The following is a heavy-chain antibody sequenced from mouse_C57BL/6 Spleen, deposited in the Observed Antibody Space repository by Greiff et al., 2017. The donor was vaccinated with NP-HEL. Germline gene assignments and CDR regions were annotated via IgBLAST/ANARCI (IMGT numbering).Heavy chain of an antibody. D-gene: IGHD1-1*01. J-gene: IGHJ1*03. CDR1: GYAFSSSW. V-gene: IGHV1-82*01. CDR3: ARDGSMYCYIDD. Sequence: QVQLQQSGPELVQPGASVKISCKASGYAFSSSWMNWVKQRPGKGLGWIGRLYPGDGDTNSNGKFKGQATLTADKSSSKAYMQLGSLTSEDSAVYFCARDGSMYCYIDDWGTGTTVTVSS. CDR2: LYPGDGDT.